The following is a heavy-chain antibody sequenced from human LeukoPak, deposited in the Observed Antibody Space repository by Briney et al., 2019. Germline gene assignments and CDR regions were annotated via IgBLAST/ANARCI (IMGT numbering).Heavy chain of an antibody. Sequence: SETLSLTCTVSGGSISSSSYYWGWIRQPPGKGLEWIGSIYYSGSTYYNPSLKSRVTISVDTSKNQFSLKLSSVTAADTAVYYCARHVPFDYWGQGTLVTVSS. CDR3: ARHVPFDY. CDR2: IYYSGST. D-gene: IGHD3-10*02. V-gene: IGHV4-39*01. J-gene: IGHJ4*02. CDR1: GGSISSSSYY.